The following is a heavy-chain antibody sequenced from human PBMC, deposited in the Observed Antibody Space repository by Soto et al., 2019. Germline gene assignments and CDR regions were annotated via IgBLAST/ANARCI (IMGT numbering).Heavy chain of an antibody. CDR3: ANRLGSF. CDR1: GGSFSTYY. J-gene: IGHJ4*02. D-gene: IGHD3-16*01. Sequence: QVQLQQWGTGLLKPSETLSLTCAVYGGSFSTYYWSWIRQPPEKGLEWIGETHHSGSTTYSPSLMSRVSTSIATSRNQFSLKLRAVTAADTGVYYCANRLGSFWGQGTLVTVSS. V-gene: IGHV4-34*01. CDR2: THHSGST.